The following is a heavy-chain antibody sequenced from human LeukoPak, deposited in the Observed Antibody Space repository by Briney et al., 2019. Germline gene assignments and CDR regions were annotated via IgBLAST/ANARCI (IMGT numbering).Heavy chain of an antibody. V-gene: IGHV3-66*01. J-gene: IGHJ4*02. D-gene: IGHD3-22*01. CDR3: ARDLRDRSGYSRGYFDY. Sequence: PGGSLRLSCAASGFTVSSNYMSWVRQAPGKGLEWVSIIYTSGNTYYTDSVKGRFTISRDNSQNTLFLQMNSLRAEDTAVYYCARDLRDRSGYSRGYFDYWGQGTLVTVSS. CDR1: GFTVSSNY. CDR2: IYTSGNT.